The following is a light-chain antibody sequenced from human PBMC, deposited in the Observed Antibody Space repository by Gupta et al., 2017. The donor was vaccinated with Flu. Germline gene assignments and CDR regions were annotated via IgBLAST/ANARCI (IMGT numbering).Light chain of an antibody. V-gene: IGLV2-14*04. J-gene: IGLJ1*01. CDR2: DGS. CDR1: CAYQY. CDR3: IAYTSIPSYV. Sequence: CAYQYVAGTKQHPGNAPKRMIYDGSSRPSGVSNRFSGSKSGTTASLTIYGLQAEDEADYYCIAYTSIPSYVFGAGTKVTVL.